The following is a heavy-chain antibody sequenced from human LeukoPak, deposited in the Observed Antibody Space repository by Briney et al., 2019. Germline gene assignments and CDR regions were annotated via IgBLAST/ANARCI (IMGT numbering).Heavy chain of an antibody. J-gene: IGHJ1*01. Sequence: GGSLRLSCAASGFGFNSFNMHWVRQAPGKGLEWVSSISPSGTGYIYYADSVRGRFIISRDNAMDSLYLQMNGLRAEDTAVYYCVRGGPNYYDSSGEYLTYFQNWGQGTPVTVSS. CDR1: GFGFNSFN. D-gene: IGHD3-22*01. V-gene: IGHV3-21*06. CDR2: ISPSGTGYI. CDR3: VRGGPNYYDSSGEYLTYFQN.